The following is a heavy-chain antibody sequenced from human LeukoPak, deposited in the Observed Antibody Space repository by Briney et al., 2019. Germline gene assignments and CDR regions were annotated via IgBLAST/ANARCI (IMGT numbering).Heavy chain of an antibody. CDR3: ASGVHDSSGALGD. Sequence: SVKVSCKASGGTFSRYAISWVRQAPGQGLEWVGGIMPIFRTANYAQKFQGRVTVTTDESAGIVYMELSSLRSEDTAVYYCASGVHDSSGALGDWGQGTLVTVSS. J-gene: IGHJ4*02. CDR2: IMPIFRTA. V-gene: IGHV1-69*05. CDR1: GGTFSRYA. D-gene: IGHD3-22*01.